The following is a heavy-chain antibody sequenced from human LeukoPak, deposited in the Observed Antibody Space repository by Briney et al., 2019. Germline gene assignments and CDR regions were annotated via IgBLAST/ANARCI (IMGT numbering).Heavy chain of an antibody. J-gene: IGHJ4*02. V-gene: IGHV4-30-4*01. Sequence: PSETLSLTCTVSGGSISSGDYYWSWIRQPPGKGLEWIGYIYYSGSTYYNPSLKSRVTISVDTSKNQFSLKLTYVTAADTAVYYCAGFSNDYNNAYHDYWGQGTLVTVSS. CDR3: AGFSNDYNNAYHDY. D-gene: IGHD4-11*01. CDR2: IYYSGST. CDR1: GGSISSGDYY.